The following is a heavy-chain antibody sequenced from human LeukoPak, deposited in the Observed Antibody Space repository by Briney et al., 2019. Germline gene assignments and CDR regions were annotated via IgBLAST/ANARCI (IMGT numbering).Heavy chain of an antibody. CDR2: IIPIFGIA. V-gene: IGHV1-69*04. Sequence: SVKVSCKAPGGTFSSYAISWVRQAPGQGLEWMGRIIPIFGIANYAQKFQGRVTITADKSTSTAYMELSSLRSEDTAVYYCARDEFLSPIAEWGQGTLVTVSS. CDR3: ARDEFLSPIAE. CDR1: GGTFSSYA. J-gene: IGHJ4*02. D-gene: IGHD2-15*01.